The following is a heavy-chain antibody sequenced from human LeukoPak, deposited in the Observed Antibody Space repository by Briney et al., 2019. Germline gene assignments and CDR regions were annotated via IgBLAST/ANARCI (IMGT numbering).Heavy chain of an antibody. D-gene: IGHD3-10*01. CDR3: ATEGYYYGFDI. V-gene: IGHV3-21*01. CDR2: ISSSSSYI. Sequence: KTGGSLRLSCAASGFTFDDYGMSWVRQAPGKGLEWVSSISSSSSYIYYADSVKGRLTISRDNAKNSLYLQMNSLRAEDTAVYYCATEGYYYGFDIWGQGTMVTVSS. J-gene: IGHJ3*02. CDR1: GFTFDDYG.